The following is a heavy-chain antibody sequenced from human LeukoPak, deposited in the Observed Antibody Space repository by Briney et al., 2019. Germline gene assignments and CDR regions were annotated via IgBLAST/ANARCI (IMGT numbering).Heavy chain of an antibody. CDR3: AKDRGDCYDY. V-gene: IGHV3-30*02. D-gene: IGHD2-21*01. CDR2: VRYDGSDK. Sequence: GGSLRLSCAASGFTFSSYGMHWVRQAPGKGLEWVAFVRYDGSDKFYADSVKGRFTISRDNSKNTLFLQMNSLRAEDTAVYYCAKDRGDCYDYWGQGTLVTVSS. J-gene: IGHJ4*02. CDR1: GFTFSSYG.